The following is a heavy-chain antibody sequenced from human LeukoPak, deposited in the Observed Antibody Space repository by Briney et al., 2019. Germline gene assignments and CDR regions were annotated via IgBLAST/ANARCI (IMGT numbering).Heavy chain of an antibody. J-gene: IGHJ4*02. CDR2: INHSGST. Sequence: PSETLSLTCAVYGGSFSGYYWSWIRQPPGKGLEWIGEINHSGSTNYNPSLKSRVTISVDTSKNQFSLKLSSVTAADTAEYYCARALTRGYCTGGVCYRSPGCYDYWGQGTLVTVSS. CDR3: ARALTRGYCTGGVCYRSPGCYDY. CDR1: GGSFSGYY. D-gene: IGHD2-8*02. V-gene: IGHV4-34*01.